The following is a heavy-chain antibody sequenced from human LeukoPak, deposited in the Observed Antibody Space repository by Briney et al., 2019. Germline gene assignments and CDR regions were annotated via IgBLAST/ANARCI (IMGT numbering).Heavy chain of an antibody. V-gene: IGHV4-59*08. CDR1: GGSISGYY. CDR2: IYYSGGT. CDR3: ARRAIAVTGPDY. J-gene: IGHJ4*02. D-gene: IGHD6-19*01. Sequence: SETLSLTCTVSGGSISGYYWSWIRQPPGKGLEWIGYIYYSGGTNYNPSLKSRVTISVDTSKNQFSLKLTSVTAADTAVYYCARRAIAVTGPDYWGQGTLVTVSS.